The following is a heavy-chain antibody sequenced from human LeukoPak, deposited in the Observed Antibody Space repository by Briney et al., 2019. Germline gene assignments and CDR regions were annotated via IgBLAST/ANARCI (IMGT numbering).Heavy chain of an antibody. CDR1: GFTFSSYA. V-gene: IGHV3-23*01. CDR3: AKAPMGITIFGVVLYYFDY. Sequence: PGGSLRLSCAASGFTFSSYAMSWVRQAPGKGLEWVSAISGSGGSTYYADSVKGRFTISRDNSKNTLYLQMNSLRAEDTAVYYYAKAPMGITIFGVVLYYFDYWGQGTLVTVSS. D-gene: IGHD3-3*01. CDR2: ISGSGGST. J-gene: IGHJ4*02.